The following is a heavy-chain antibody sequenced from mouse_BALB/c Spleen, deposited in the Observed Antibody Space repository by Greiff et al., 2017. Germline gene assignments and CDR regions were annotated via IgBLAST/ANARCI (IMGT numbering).Heavy chain of an antibody. D-gene: IGHD1-1*01. Sequence: QVQLQQPGAELVKPGASVKLSCKASGYTFTSYWMHWVKQRPGQGLEWIGEINPSNGRTNYNEKFKSKATLTVDKSSSTAYMQLSSLTSEDSAVYSCAREGTTVVGTAYWGQGTLVTVSA. CDR1: GYTFTSYW. J-gene: IGHJ3*01. CDR2: INPSNGRT. CDR3: AREGTTVVGTAY. V-gene: IGHV1S81*02.